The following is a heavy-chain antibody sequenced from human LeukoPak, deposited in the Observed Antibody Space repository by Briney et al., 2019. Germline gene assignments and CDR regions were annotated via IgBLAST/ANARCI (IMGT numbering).Heavy chain of an antibody. V-gene: IGHV3-7*01. CDR3: ASEGDFWTGFSHNWLDP. D-gene: IGHD3/OR15-3a*01. CDR1: GLNFEAYW. Sequence: GGSLRLSCVDSGLNFEAYWMAWVRQAPGNVTEWVANIIQDGSEKNYADSVRGRFTIYRDNAKNSLYLQMNSLRAEDTAVYYCASEGDFWTGFSHNWLDPWGQGTLVTVSS. J-gene: IGHJ5*02. CDR2: IIQDGSEK.